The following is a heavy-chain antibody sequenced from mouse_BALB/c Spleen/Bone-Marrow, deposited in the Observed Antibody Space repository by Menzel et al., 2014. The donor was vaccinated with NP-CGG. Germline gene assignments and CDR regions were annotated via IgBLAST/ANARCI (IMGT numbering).Heavy chain of an antibody. V-gene: IGHV5-6-3*01. CDR1: GFTFSSYG. D-gene: IGHD2-14*01. CDR2: INSNGGST. Sequence: DVMLVESGGGLVQPGGSLKLSCAASGFTFSSYGMSWVRQTPDKRLELVATINSNGGSTYYPDSVKGRFTISRDNAKDTLYLQMSSLKSEDTAMYYCARPYRYYFDYWGQGTTLTVSS. J-gene: IGHJ2*01. CDR3: ARPYRYYFDY.